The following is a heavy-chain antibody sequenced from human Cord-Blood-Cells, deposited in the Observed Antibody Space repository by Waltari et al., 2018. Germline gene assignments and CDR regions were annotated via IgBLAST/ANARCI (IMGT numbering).Heavy chain of an antibody. CDR3: ARAGIGGSESYDY. D-gene: IGHD3-10*01. CDR1: GFTFGEHS. V-gene: IGHV3-72*01. Sequence: EVQLVVPGGGLVQPGGPLRLSCAASGFTFGEHSMDWVRQPPGKGLELVGRTRNKANWYTTEGAESGRGRFSISRGDSTNSLYLQMNSLKTEDTAVYYCARAGIGGSESYDYWGQGTLVTVSS. CDR2: TRNKANWYTT. J-gene: IGHJ4*02.